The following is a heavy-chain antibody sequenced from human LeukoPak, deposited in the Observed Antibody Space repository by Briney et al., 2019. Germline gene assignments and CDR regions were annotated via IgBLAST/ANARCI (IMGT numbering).Heavy chain of an antibody. CDR3: TTHLNYEVLSAYYYYIDV. V-gene: IGHV3-15*01. Sequence: PGGSLRLSCAASGFTFSNAWMSWVRQAPGKGLECVGRILSNTDGGAADYASSVKGRFIISRDDSTDTLFLQMNSLSTEDTAVYFCTTHLNYEVLSAYYYYIDVWGKGTTVTVSS. CDR2: ILSNTDGGAA. J-gene: IGHJ6*03. D-gene: IGHD3-3*01. CDR1: GFTFSNAW.